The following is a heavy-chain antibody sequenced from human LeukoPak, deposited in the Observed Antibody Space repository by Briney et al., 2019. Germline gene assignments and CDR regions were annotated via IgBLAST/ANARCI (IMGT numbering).Heavy chain of an antibody. D-gene: IGHD3-16*02. Sequence: PSETLSLTCAVSGYSISSGHYWGWIRQPPGKGLEWIGIIYYSGSTYYNPSLKSRVTISVYTSKNQFSLKLSSVTAADTAVYYCARRPLHLGELSSYYFDYWGQGTLVTVSS. CDR2: IYYSGST. J-gene: IGHJ4*02. CDR1: GYSISSGHY. CDR3: ARRPLHLGELSSYYFDY. V-gene: IGHV4-38-2*01.